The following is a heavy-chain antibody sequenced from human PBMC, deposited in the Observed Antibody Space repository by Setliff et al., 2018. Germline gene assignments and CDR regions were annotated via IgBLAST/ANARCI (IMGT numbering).Heavy chain of an antibody. CDR1: GHTFTSFY. D-gene: IGHD6-19*01. CDR3: AREGSTDSSGWVYDAFDI. CDR2: INPNSGDT. V-gene: IGHV1-2*05. Sequence: ASVKVSCKASGHTFTSFYIHWLRQAPGQGLEWMGRINPNSGDTNYEEKFQGRVTMTRDTSISTAYMELSRLRSDDTVVYYCAREGSTDSSGWVYDAFDIWGQGTMVTVSS. J-gene: IGHJ3*02.